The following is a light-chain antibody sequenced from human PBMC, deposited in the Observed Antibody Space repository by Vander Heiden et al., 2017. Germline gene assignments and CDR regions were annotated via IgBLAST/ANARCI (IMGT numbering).Light chain of an antibody. V-gene: IGKV3-11*01. CDR2: DAS. J-gene: IGKJ4*01. CDR3: QQRSNWPPEVT. CDR1: QSVSNY. Sequence: EIVLTQSPATLSLSPWDRAPLSYGARQSVSNYLAGYQPKPGQAPRLLSYDASNRAAGIPARFSGSGSGTDFTLTISRLEPEEFAVYYCQQRSNWPPEVTFGGGTKVEIK.